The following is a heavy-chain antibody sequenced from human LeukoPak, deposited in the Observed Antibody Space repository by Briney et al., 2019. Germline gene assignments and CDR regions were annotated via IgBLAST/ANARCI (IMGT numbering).Heavy chain of an antibody. CDR2: ISYDGSNK. CDR1: GFTFSSYA. V-gene: IGHV3-30-3*01. CDR3: ARGRQYCSSTSCYPAYY. D-gene: IGHD2-2*01. J-gene: IGHJ4*02. Sequence: GGSLRLSCAASGFTFSSYAMHWVSQAPGKGLEWVAVISYDGSNKYYADSVKGRFTISRDNAKNSLYLQMNSLRAEDTAVYYCARGRQYCSSTSCYPAYYWGQGTLVPVSS.